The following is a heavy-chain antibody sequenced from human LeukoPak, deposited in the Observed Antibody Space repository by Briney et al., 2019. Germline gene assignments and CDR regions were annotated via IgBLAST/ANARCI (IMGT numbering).Heavy chain of an antibody. J-gene: IGHJ4*02. Sequence: GGSLRLSCAASGFTFSSYAMSWARQAPGKGLEWASAISGSGGSTYYADSVKGRFTISRDNSKNTLYLQMNSLRAEDTAVYYCAKDRKGYYYWSFDYWGQGTLVTVSS. V-gene: IGHV3-23*01. CDR2: ISGSGGST. D-gene: IGHD3-22*01. CDR3: AKDRKGYYYWSFDY. CDR1: GFTFSSYA.